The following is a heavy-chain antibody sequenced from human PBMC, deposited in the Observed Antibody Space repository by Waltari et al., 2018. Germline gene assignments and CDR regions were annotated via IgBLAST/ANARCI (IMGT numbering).Heavy chain of an antibody. CDR2: IDPHKGKT. D-gene: IGHD6-19*01. V-gene: IGHV1-18*01. Sequence: QVHLVQSGAEVKKPGASVKVSCKASVYTFSTYGITWVRQAPGQGLEWMGWIDPHKGKTNHAQKFQDRGTLTTDTSTNTAYMELRSLTSDDTAVYYCATAVGGNMEFDNWGQGTLVTVSS. CDR3: ATAVGGNMEFDN. CDR1: VYTFSTYG. J-gene: IGHJ1*01.